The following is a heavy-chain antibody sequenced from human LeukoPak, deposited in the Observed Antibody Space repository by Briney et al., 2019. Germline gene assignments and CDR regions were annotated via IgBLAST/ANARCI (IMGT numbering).Heavy chain of an antibody. Sequence: GASVKVSCKDSGYIFTGYYMHWVRQAPGQGLEWMGWINPNSGGTNYAHKFQGRVTMTRDTSISTAYMELSRLRSDDTAVYYCARDRPPQLVRPFDYWGQGTLVTVSS. D-gene: IGHD6-13*01. V-gene: IGHV1-2*07. CDR3: ARDRPPQLVRPFDY. CDR2: INPNSGGT. CDR1: GYIFTGYY. J-gene: IGHJ4*02.